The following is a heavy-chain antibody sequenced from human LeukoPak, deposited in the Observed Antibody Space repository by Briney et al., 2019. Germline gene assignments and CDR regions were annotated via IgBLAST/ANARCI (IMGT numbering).Heavy chain of an antibody. D-gene: IGHD2-2*03. Sequence: GGSLRLSCAASGLTFSDYYMSWIRQAPGKGLEWVSYISSSGSTIYYADSVKGRFTISRDNAKNSLYLQMNSLRAEDTAVYYCARYGYCSSTSCRRASSDFDYWGQGTLVTVSS. V-gene: IGHV3-11*04. J-gene: IGHJ4*02. CDR3: ARYGYCSSTSCRRASSDFDY. CDR1: GLTFSDYY. CDR2: ISSSGSTI.